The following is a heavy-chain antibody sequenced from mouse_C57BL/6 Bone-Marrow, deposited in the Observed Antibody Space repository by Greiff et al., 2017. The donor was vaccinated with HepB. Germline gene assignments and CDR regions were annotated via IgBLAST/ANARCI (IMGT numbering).Heavy chain of an antibody. CDR3: ARLRWGGSSFWFAY. Sequence: EVKLMESGGDLVKPGGSLKLSCAASGFTFSSYGMSWVRQTPDKRLEWVATISSGGSYTYYPDSVKGRFTISRDNAKTTLYLQMRSLKSEDTAMYYCARLRWGGSSFWFAYWGQGTLVTVSA. D-gene: IGHD1-1*01. V-gene: IGHV5-6*01. J-gene: IGHJ3*01. CDR2: ISSGGSYT. CDR1: GFTFSSYG.